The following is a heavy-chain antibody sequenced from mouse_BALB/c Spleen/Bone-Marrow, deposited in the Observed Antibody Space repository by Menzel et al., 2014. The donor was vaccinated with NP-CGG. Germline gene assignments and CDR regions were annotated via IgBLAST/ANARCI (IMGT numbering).Heavy chain of an antibody. J-gene: IGHJ3*01. V-gene: IGHV1S135*01. Sequence: SGPELVKPGASVKVSCKASGYAFTSYTMYWVKQSHGKSLEWIGYIDPYNGGTSYNQKFKGKATLTVDKSSSTAYMHLNSLTSEDSAVYYCARENYGSSPAYWGQGTLVTVSA. D-gene: IGHD1-1*01. CDR1: GYAFTSYT. CDR3: ARENYGSSPAY. CDR2: IDPYNGGT.